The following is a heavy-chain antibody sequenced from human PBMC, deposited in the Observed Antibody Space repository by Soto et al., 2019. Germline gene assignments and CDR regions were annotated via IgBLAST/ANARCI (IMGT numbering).Heavy chain of an antibody. D-gene: IGHD3-3*01. CDR1: GFSLTTSGVG. CDR2: IYWDDDK. V-gene: IGHV2-5*02. J-gene: IGHJ4*02. CDR3: AHRILRTVFGLVTTTAIYFDF. Sequence: QITLNESGPTVVKPAETLTLTCTFSGFSLTTSGVGVGWIRQSPGKAPEWLALIYWDDDKRYSASLKSRLTITKDTSKNQVVLTMASVDPADTATYYCAHRILRTVFGLVTTTAIYFDFWGQGTRVVVSS.